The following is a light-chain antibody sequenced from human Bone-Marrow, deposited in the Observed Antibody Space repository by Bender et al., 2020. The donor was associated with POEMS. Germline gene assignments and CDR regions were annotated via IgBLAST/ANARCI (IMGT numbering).Light chain of an antibody. J-gene: IGLJ3*02. CDR1: SSDIGFSGL. V-gene: IGLV2-14*01. CDR2: EVS. Sequence: QSALTQPASVSGSPGQSITISCTGTSSDIGFSGLVSWYQHHPGKAPTLMIYEVSERPSGVPDRFSGSKSGTSASLAITGLQSDDEAIYFCVAWDASLNGWVFGGGTKLTVL. CDR3: VAWDASLNGWV.